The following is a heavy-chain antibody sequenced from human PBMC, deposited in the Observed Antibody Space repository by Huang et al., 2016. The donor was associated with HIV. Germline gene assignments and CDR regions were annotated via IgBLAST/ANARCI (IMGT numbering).Heavy chain of an antibody. D-gene: IGHD6-19*01. CDR1: GFIFSNYG. CDR2: VSYDGSNK. V-gene: IGHV3-30*03. J-gene: IGHJ1*01. CDR3: ALKGDSSGWEYFRH. Sequence: QVQLVESGGGVVQPGRSLRLSCAASGFIFSNYGMHWVRQAPGKGLDWVALVSYDGSNKAYTDSVKGRFSISRDNSKNTLYLQMNSLRAEDTAVYYCALKGDSSGWEYFRHWGQGTLVTVSS.